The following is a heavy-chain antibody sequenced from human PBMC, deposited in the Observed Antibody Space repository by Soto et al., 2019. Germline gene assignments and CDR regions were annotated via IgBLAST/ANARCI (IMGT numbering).Heavy chain of an antibody. D-gene: IGHD4-17*01. Sequence: QVQLVESGGGVVQPGRSLRLSCAASGFTFSSYGMHWVRQAPGKGLEWVAVISYDGSNKYYADSVKGRFTISRDNSTNPLNMQMNSLRDEDTAVYYWAKDAELRNDSGDYVGAFDIWGHGTMVTVSS. V-gene: IGHV3-30*18. J-gene: IGHJ3*02. CDR2: ISYDGSNK. CDR1: GFTFSSYG. CDR3: AKDAELRNDSGDYVGAFDI.